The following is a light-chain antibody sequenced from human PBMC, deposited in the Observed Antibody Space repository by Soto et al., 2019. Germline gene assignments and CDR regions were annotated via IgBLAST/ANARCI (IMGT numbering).Light chain of an antibody. V-gene: IGKV1-39*01. CDR2: AAS. CDR1: QSISSY. J-gene: IGKJ1*01. Sequence: DIQMTQSPSSLSASVGDRVTITCRPSQSISSYLSWYQQKPGKAPKLLIYAASILQSGVPSRFSGSGSGTDFTLTISSLQPEDFATYYCQQSYSTPPWTFGQGTKVEIK. CDR3: QQSYSTPPWT.